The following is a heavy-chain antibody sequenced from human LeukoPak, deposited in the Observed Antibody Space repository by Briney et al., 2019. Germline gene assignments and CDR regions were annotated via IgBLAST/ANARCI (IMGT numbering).Heavy chain of an antibody. CDR2: IIPILGIV. Sequence: SVKVSCKASGYTFTSCGISWVRQAPGQGLEWMGRIIPILGIVNYAQKFQGRVTITADKSTSTAYMELSSLRSEDTAVYYCARDTDPLDGDNPFDYWGQGTLVTVSS. CDR1: GYTFTSCG. V-gene: IGHV1-69*04. CDR3: ARDTDPLDGDNPFDY. D-gene: IGHD5-24*01. J-gene: IGHJ4*02.